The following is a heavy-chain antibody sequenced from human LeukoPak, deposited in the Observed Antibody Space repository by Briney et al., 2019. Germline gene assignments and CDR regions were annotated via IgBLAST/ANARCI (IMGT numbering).Heavy chain of an antibody. V-gene: IGHV1-8*01. D-gene: IGHD3-3*01. CDR3: ARVTHYDFWSGYHYLDV. CDR2: MSPNSGSA. J-gene: IGHJ6*03. CDR1: GYSFNIYD. Sequence: GASVKVSCKASGYSFNIYDINWVRQAPGQGLESMGWMSPNSGSATYAHTFEGRVTMTRNISITTTYMELSSLRSEDTAVYYCARVTHYDFWSGYHYLDVWGKGTTVTVSS.